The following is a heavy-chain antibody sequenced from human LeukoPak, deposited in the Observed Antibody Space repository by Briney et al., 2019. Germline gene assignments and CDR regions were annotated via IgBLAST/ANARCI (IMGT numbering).Heavy chain of an antibody. D-gene: IGHD1-26*01. CDR1: GYTFTGYY. CDR3: AREQGGSGTYGVDY. CDR2: INPGSGGT. J-gene: IGHJ4*02. Sequence: ASVKVSCKASGYTFTGYYMHWVRQAPGQGLEWMGRINPGSGGTNYAQKFQGRVAMTRDTSISTAYMELSRLRSDDTAMYYCAREQGGSGTYGVDYWGQGTLVTVSS. V-gene: IGHV1-2*06.